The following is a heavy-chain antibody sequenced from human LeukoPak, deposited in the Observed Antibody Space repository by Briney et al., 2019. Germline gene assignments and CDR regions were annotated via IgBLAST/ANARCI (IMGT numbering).Heavy chain of an antibody. J-gene: IGHJ1*01. V-gene: IGHV3-23*01. D-gene: IGHD5-12*01. CDR3: ARDSRGYNPPVES. CDR1: GFTFSNYA. Sequence: GGSLRLSCATSGFTFSNYAMSWLRQAPGKGLEWVSGTGGDGVYTRCAESVKGRFTISRDNSKNTLYLQMNSLKVEATAVYYCARDSRGYNPPVESWGQGTLVTVSS. CDR2: TGGDGVYT.